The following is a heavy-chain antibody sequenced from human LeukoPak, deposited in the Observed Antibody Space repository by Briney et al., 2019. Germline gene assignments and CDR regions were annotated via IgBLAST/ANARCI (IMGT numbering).Heavy chain of an antibody. D-gene: IGHD4-11*01. CDR2: FDPEDGET. CDR1: GYTLTGLS. CDR3: ARRTVMGSYFDY. V-gene: IGHV1-24*01. J-gene: IGHJ4*02. Sequence: ASVKVSCKVSGYTLTGLSMNWVRQAPGKGLEWMGGFDPEDGETIYAQKFQGRVTMTEDTSTDTAYMELSSLRSEDMAVYYCARRTVMGSYFDYWGQGTLVTVSS.